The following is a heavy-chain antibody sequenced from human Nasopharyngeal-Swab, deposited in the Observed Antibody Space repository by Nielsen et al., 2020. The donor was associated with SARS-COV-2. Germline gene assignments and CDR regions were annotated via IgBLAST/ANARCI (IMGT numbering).Heavy chain of an antibody. J-gene: IGHJ4*02. D-gene: IGHD6-19*01. Sequence: ASVKVSCKASGGTFSSYAISWVRQAPGQGLEWMGRINPNSGGTNYAQKFQGRVTMTRDTSISTAYMELSRLRSDDTAVYYCARSTIAVAGPIVYWGQGTLVTVSS. CDR3: ARSTIAVAGPIVY. CDR2: INPNSGGT. CDR1: GGTFSSYA. V-gene: IGHV1-2*06.